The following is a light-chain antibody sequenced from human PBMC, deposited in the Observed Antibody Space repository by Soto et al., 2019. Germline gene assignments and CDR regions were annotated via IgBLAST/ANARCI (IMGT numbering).Light chain of an antibody. CDR1: SSNIGNNY. CDR3: GTWDSSLSAYV. V-gene: IGLV1-51*01. Sequence: QCVLTQPPSGSAAPGQKVTISCSGSSSNIGNNYVSWYQQLPGTAPKLLIYDNNKRPSGIPDRFSGSKSGTSATLGITGLQTGDEADYYCGTWDSSLSAYVFGTGTKVTVL. J-gene: IGLJ1*01. CDR2: DNN.